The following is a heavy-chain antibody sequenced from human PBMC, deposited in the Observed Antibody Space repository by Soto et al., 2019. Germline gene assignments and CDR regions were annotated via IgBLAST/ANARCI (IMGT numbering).Heavy chain of an antibody. D-gene: IGHD1-26*01. CDR3: ARSGSYSWLPY. CDR1: GFTFSSYA. CDR2: ISGGVGST. Sequence: EVQLVESGGGLVQPGGSLRLSCAASGFTFSSYAMSWVRQAPGKGLEWVSSISGGVGSTYYADSVKGRFTISRDNSKNTLYLQMNSLRAEDTAVYYCARSGSYSWLPYWGQGTLVTVSS. J-gene: IGHJ4*02. V-gene: IGHV3-23*04.